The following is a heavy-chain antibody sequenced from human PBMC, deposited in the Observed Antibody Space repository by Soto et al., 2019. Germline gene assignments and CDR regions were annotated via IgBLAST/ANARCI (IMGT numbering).Heavy chain of an antibody. CDR1: GGSISSYY. D-gene: IGHD2-15*01. Sequence: QVQLQESGPGLVKPSETLSLTCTVSGGSISSYYWSWIRQPPGKGLEWIGYIYYSGSTNYTPSLKSRVTISVDTSKNQFSLKLSSVTAADTAVYYCASARYCSGGSCPLNFDYWGQGTLVTVSS. CDR3: ASARYCSGGSCPLNFDY. J-gene: IGHJ4*02. V-gene: IGHV4-59*08. CDR2: IYYSGST.